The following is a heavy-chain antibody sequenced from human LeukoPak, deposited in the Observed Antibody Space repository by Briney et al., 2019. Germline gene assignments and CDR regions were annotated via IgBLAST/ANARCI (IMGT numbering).Heavy chain of an antibody. CDR1: RFTVSGHY. D-gene: IGHD5-24*01. Sequence: GGSLRLSCAASRFTVSGHYMNWVRQAPGKGLEWVSVIYSGGSTYYADSVKGRFAISRDNSKNTLYLQMNSLRAEDTAVYFCARGDAIGAFDIWGQGTMVTVSS. CDR2: IYSGGST. V-gene: IGHV3-66*01. J-gene: IGHJ3*02. CDR3: ARGDAIGAFDI.